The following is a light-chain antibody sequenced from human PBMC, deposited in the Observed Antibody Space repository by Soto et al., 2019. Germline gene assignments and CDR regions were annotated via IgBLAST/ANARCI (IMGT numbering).Light chain of an antibody. J-gene: IGKJ1*01. V-gene: IGKV1-5*03. CDR1: QTISSW. CDR2: KAS. Sequence: DIQMTQSPSTLSGSVGDRFTITCRASQTISSWLAWYQQKPGKAPKLLIYKASTLKSGVPSRFSGSGSGTEFTLTSSSLQPDDFATYYCQHYNSYSEACGQGTKV. CDR3: QHYNSYSEA.